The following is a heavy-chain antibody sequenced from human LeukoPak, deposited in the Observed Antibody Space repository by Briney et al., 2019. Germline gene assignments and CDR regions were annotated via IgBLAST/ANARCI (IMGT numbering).Heavy chain of an antibody. J-gene: IGHJ3*02. V-gene: IGHV3-21*01. D-gene: IGHD5-18*01. CDR1: GFTFSSYS. CDR3: ARDKATRIQLWWGGAFDI. Sequence: GGSLRLSCAASGFTFSSYSMNWVRQAPGKGLEWVSSISSSSSYIYYADSVKGRFTISRDNSKNTLYLQMNSLRAEDTAVYYCARDKATRIQLWWGGAFDIWGQGTMVTVSS. CDR2: ISSSSSYI.